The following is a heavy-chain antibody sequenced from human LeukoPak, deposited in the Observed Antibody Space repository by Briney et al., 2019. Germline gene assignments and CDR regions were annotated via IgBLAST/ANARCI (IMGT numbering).Heavy chain of an antibody. V-gene: IGHV3-15*07. J-gene: IGHJ4*02. CDR3: TRRSSAAGRQYFDY. CDR1: GFTFSSAW. Sequence: GGSLRLSCAASGFTFSSAWMSWVRQAPGKGLEWVGRIKSETDGGTTDYAAPVKGTFTISRDDSENTLYLQMNSLKTEDTAVYYCTRRSSAAGRQYFDYWGQGTLVTVSS. D-gene: IGHD6-13*01. CDR2: IKSETDGGTT.